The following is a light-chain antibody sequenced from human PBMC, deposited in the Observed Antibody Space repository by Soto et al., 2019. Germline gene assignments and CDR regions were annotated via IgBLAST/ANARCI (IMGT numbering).Light chain of an antibody. Sequence: DIQMTQSPSSLSASVGDRIIVTCRASQAINTYLNWYQQRPGKAPKVLIYGATTLQSGVPSRFSGSGFGTEFTLTISSLQPDDFATYYCQQYNSYRTFGQGTKVDIK. J-gene: IGKJ1*01. CDR1: QAINTY. V-gene: IGKV1-16*01. CDR2: GAT. CDR3: QQYNSYRT.